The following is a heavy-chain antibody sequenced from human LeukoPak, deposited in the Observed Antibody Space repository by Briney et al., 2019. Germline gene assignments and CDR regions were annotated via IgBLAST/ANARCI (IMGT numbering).Heavy chain of an antibody. CDR2: IWYDGSDK. Sequence: PGGSLRLSCAASGFTFSNYGMHWVRQAPGKGLEWVAVIWYDGSDKYYADSVKGRFTISRDMSKNTLYLQMNTLRAEDTAIYYCAKEFPGYSFDYWGQGTLVTVSS. CDR3: AKEFPGYSFDY. D-gene: IGHD5-12*01. CDR1: GFTFSNYG. J-gene: IGHJ4*02. V-gene: IGHV3-33*03.